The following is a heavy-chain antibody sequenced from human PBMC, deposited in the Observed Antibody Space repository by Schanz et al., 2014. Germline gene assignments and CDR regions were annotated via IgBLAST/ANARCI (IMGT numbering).Heavy chain of an antibody. CDR1: GYIFSSYA. D-gene: IGHD3-22*01. V-gene: IGHV7-4-1*02. J-gene: IGHJ6*02. CDR2: INPTTGNP. Sequence: QLVQSGSEFRKPGASVKVSCKASGYIFSSYAIHWVRQAPGQGLEWMGWINPTTGNPGYAQGFTGRFVFSFDTSVSTAYLQISGLKAEDTAVYYCARDRGSAVGYQYYGMDVWGQGTTVTVSS. CDR3: ARDRGSAVGYQYYGMDV.